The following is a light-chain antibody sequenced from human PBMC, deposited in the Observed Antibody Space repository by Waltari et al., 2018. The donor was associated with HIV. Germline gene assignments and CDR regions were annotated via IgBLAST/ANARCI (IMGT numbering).Light chain of an antibody. CDR2: WAS. J-gene: IGKJ4*01. CDR1: QSILYSSNNKNY. CDR3: QQYYSTPLT. Sequence: DIVMTQSPDSLAVSLGERATLNCKSSQSILYSSNNKNYLTWYQQKPGQPPKLLIYWASTRESGVPDRFSGSGSGTEFTLTISSLQAEDVAVYYCQQYYSTPLTFGGGTKVEIK. V-gene: IGKV4-1*01.